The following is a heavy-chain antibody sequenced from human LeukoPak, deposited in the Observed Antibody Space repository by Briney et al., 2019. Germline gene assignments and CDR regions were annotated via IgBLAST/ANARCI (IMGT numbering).Heavy chain of an antibody. CDR2: MYHSGST. V-gene: IGHV4-38-2*02. CDR1: GYSITSGYY. J-gene: IGHJ4*02. D-gene: IGHD6-19*01. CDR3: ARQTQWHPSYYFDY. Sequence: PSETLSLTCTVSGYSITSGYYWGWIRQPPGKGLEWIGSMYHSGSTYYNPSLKSRVTISVDTSKNQFSLKLSSVTAADTAVYYCARQTQWHPSYYFDYWGQGTLVTVSS.